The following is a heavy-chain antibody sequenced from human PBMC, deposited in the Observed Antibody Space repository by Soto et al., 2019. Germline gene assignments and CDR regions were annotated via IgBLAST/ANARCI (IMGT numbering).Heavy chain of an antibody. V-gene: IGHV3-30*18. CDR1: GFTFSSYG. J-gene: IGHJ6*02. CDR3: AKDWGDIVVVAAARYGMDV. D-gene: IGHD2-15*01. Sequence: QVQLVESGGGVVRPGRSLRLSCAASGFTFSSYGMHWVRQAPGKGLEWVAVISYDGSNKYYADSVKGRFTISRDNSKNTLYLQMNSLRAEDTAVYYCAKDWGDIVVVAAARYGMDVWGQGTTVTVSS. CDR2: ISYDGSNK.